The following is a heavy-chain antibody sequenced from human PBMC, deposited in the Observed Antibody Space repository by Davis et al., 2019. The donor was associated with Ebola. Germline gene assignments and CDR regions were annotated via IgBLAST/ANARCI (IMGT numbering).Heavy chain of an antibody. J-gene: IGHJ4*02. CDR3: ARGKSYYGSGSYYNFGRGALDY. CDR1: DYSISSGYY. V-gene: IGHV4-38-2*02. CDR2: VYNSGGT. D-gene: IGHD3-10*01. Sequence: SETLSLTCTVSDYSISSGYYWGWIRQPPGKGLEWIGSVYNSGGTFYNSSLRSRLTISVDTSNNQFSLKLSSVTAADTAVYYCARGKSYYGSGSYYNFGRGALDYWGQGTLVTVSS.